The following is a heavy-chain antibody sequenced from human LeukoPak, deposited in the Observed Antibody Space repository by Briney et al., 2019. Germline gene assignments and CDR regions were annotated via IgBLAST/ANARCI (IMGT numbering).Heavy chain of an antibody. CDR1: GGSISSGGYY. Sequence: PSQTLSLTCTVSGGSISSGGYYWSWIRQSPEKGLEWIAYIYYSEIAYYNPSLESRVTISVDTSRNQFSLKLRSVTAADTAVYYCARVVPIVSTAYYFDYWGQGTLVTVSS. J-gene: IGHJ4*02. CDR3: ARVVPIVSTAYYFDY. D-gene: IGHD5/OR15-5a*01. V-gene: IGHV4-30-4*01. CDR2: IYYSEIA.